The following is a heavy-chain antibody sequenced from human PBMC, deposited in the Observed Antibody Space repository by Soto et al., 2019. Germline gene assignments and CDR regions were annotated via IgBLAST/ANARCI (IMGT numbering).Heavy chain of an antibody. CDR2: TYYRSKWYN. Sequence: SQTLSLTCAISGDSVSSNSAAWNWIRQSPSRGLEWLGRTYYRSKWYNDYAVSVKSRITINPDTSKNQFSLQLNSVTPEDTAVYYCARAFDHPYDFWIYGMDVWGQGTTVTVSS. CDR1: GDSVSSNSAA. V-gene: IGHV6-1*01. D-gene: IGHD3-3*01. J-gene: IGHJ6*02. CDR3: ARAFDHPYDFWIYGMDV.